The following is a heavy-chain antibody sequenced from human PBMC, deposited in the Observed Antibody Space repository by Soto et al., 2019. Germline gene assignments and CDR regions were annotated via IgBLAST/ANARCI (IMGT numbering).Heavy chain of an antibody. CDR1: GFTFSSYS. CDR3: ARRHCSSTSCYIDYYYYMDV. Sequence: GGSLRLSCAASGFTFSSYSMNWVRQAPGKGLEWVSYISSSSSTIYYADSVKGRFTISRDNAKNSLYLQMNSLRAEDTVVYYCARRHCSSTSCYIDYYYYMDVWGKGTTVTVSS. CDR2: ISSSSSTI. J-gene: IGHJ6*03. D-gene: IGHD2-2*02. V-gene: IGHV3-48*01.